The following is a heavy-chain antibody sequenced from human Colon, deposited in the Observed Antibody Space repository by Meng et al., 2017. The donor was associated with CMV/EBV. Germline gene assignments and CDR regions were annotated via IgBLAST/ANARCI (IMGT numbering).Heavy chain of an antibody. Sequence: ASVTVSCKASGYTFTDYYMYWVRQAPGQGLEWMGRINPNSGGTNHAQKFQGRVTMTRDTSISTAYMELSRLRSDDTAVYYCARDVNPSWTSGYYYGMDVWGQGTTVTVSS. J-gene: IGHJ6*02. CDR2: INPNSGGT. CDR1: GYTFTDYY. D-gene: IGHD3-10*01. V-gene: IGHV1-2*06. CDR3: ARDVNPSWTSGYYYGMDV.